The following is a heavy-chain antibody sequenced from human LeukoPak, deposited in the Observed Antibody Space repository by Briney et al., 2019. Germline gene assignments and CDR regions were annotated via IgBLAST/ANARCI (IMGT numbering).Heavy chain of an antibody. J-gene: IGHJ6*04. Sequence: GGSLRLSCVASEFSPTNFWMTWVRRAPGRGLEWVANRKHDGTEKFYVDSVKGRFTISRDNAKNSLYLQMNSLRAEDTAVYYCATFVGIVSGTYTVPGGLLVWGKGTTVTVSS. CDR1: EFSPTNFW. D-gene: IGHD2-2*03. CDR3: ATFVGIVSGTYTVPGGLLV. V-gene: IGHV3-7*01. CDR2: RKHDGTEK.